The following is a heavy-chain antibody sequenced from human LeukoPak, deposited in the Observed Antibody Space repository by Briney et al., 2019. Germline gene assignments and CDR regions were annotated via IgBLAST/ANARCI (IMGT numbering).Heavy chain of an antibody. CDR1: GFTFSDHY. Sequence: PGGSLRLSCAASGFTFSDHYMDWVRQAPGKGLEWVGRTRNKANSYTTEYAASVKDRFTISRDDSEKSLYLQMNSLKTEDTAVCYCARVRYCSSTTCRGAFDIWGQGTMVTVSS. J-gene: IGHJ3*02. V-gene: IGHV3-72*01. CDR3: ARVRYCSSTTCRGAFDI. D-gene: IGHD2-2*01. CDR2: TRNKANSYTT.